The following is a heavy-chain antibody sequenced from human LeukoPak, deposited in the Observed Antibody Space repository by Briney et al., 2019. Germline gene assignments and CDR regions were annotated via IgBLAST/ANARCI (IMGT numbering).Heavy chain of an antibody. J-gene: IGHJ3*02. D-gene: IGHD6-6*01. CDR1: GFTFNSYN. CDR3: ARAYSSSSGRDAFDS. CDR2: ISSSSSTI. Sequence: GGSLRLSCAASGFTFNSYNMNWVRQAPGKALEWVSYISSSSSTIYYADSVKGRFTISRDSAKTSLFLQMNSLRDEDTAVYDCARAYSSSSGRDAFDSWGLGTLVTVSS. V-gene: IGHV3-48*02.